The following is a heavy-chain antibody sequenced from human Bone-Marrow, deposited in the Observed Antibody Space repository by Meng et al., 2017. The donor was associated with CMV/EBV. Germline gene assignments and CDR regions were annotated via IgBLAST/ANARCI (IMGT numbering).Heavy chain of an antibody. CDR2: IRSKANSYAT. CDR3: AKSAMPMPAPTRALDI. D-gene: IGHD2-2*01. Sequence: GESLKISCAASGFTFSGSAMHWVRQASGKGLEWVGRIRSKANSYATAYAASVKGRFTISRDDSKNTAYLQMNSLGAEDTAVYYCAKSAMPMPAPTRALDIWGQGTMVTVSS. J-gene: IGHJ3*02. V-gene: IGHV3-73*01. CDR1: GFTFSGSA.